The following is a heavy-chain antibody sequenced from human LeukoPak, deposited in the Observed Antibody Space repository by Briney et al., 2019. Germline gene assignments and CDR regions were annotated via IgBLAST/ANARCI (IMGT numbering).Heavy chain of an antibody. J-gene: IGHJ4*02. Sequence: GGSLRLSCAASGFTFSSYAMSWVRQAPGKGLEWVSAISGSGGSTYYADSVKGRFTISRDNSKNTLYLQMNSLRAEDTAVYYCATGGPASNYYDSGGPLYRFDYWGQGTLVTVSS. CDR1: GFTFSSYA. D-gene: IGHD3-22*01. V-gene: IGHV3-23*01. CDR2: ISGSGGST. CDR3: ATGGPASNYYDSGGPLYRFDY.